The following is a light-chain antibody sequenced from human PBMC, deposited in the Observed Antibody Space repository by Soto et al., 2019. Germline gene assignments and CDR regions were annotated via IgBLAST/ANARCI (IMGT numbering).Light chain of an antibody. Sequence: QSALTQPPSASGSPGQSVTISCTGTSSDVGGYDYVSWYQQHPGKAPKLMIYEVSQRPSGIPDRFSGSRSGNTASLTVSGLQAEDEADYYCNSYAGSNIYVFGTGTKVTVL. J-gene: IGLJ1*01. CDR3: NSYAGSNIYV. CDR1: SSDVGGYDY. V-gene: IGLV2-8*01. CDR2: EVS.